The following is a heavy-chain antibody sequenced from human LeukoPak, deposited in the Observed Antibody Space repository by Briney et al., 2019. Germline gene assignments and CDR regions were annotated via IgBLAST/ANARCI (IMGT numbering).Heavy chain of an antibody. J-gene: IGHJ3*01. Sequence: PSETLSLTCTVSGGSIDTDNYYWGWIRQPPGKGLEWIGSIYYSGSTYYNPSLKSPVTISVDTSKTQFSPKLSSVTAADTAVYYCARHLTTQLETFDVWGQGTLVTVSS. V-gene: IGHV4-39*01. CDR2: IYYSGST. CDR3: ARHLTTQLETFDV. CDR1: GGSIDTDNYY. D-gene: IGHD3-22*01.